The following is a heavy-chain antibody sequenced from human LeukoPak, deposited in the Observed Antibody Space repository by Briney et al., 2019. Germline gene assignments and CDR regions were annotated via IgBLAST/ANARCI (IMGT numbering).Heavy chain of an antibody. Sequence: PSETLSLTCTVSGGSISSYYWSWIRQPPGKGLEWIGYIYYSGSTNYNPSLKSRVTISVDTSKNQFSLKLSSVTAADTAVYYCARSRALYSSGWYSFDYWGQGTLVTVSS. D-gene: IGHD6-19*01. J-gene: IGHJ4*02. CDR3: ARSRALYSSGWYSFDY. CDR1: GGSISSYY. CDR2: IYYSGST. V-gene: IGHV4-59*01.